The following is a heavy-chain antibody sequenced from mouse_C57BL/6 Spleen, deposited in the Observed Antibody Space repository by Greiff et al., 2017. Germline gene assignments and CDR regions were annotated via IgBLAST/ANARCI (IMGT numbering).Heavy chain of an antibody. Sequence: VQLKQSGPVLVKPGASVKMSCKASGYTFTDYYMNWVKQSHGKSLEWIGVINPYNGGTSYNQKFKGKATLTVDKSSSTAYMELNSLTSEDSAVYYCARGQLRPHAMDYWGQGTSVTVSS. V-gene: IGHV1-19*01. CDR3: ARGQLRPHAMDY. CDR1: GYTFTDYY. CDR2: INPYNGGT. J-gene: IGHJ4*01. D-gene: IGHD3-2*02.